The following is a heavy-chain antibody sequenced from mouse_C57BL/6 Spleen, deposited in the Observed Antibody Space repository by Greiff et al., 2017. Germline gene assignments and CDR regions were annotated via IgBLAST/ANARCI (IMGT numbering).Heavy chain of an antibody. CDR1: GFSLTSYS. Sequence: QVQLQQSGPGLVAPSQSLSITCTVSGFSLTSYSISWVRQPPGKGLEWLGVIWPGGGTNYNSALKSRLSISKDNSKSQVFLKMNSLQTDDTARYYCARNGDYDGYAMDYWGQGTSVTVSA. J-gene: IGHJ4*01. D-gene: IGHD2-4*01. CDR2: IWPGGGT. V-gene: IGHV2-9-1*01. CDR3: ARNGDYDGYAMDY.